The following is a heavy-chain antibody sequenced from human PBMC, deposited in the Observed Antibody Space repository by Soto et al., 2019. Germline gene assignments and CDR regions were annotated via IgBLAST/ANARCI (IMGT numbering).Heavy chain of an antibody. CDR1: GVSITSGDYY. CDR3: VREGGYHWFDP. Sequence: SETLSLTCTVSGVSITSGDYYWTWTRQSPGKGLEWIGYIDYSESAHYNPTLKSRTLMSIDRSKNQLSLKMTSVTAADTAVYYCVREGGYHWFDPWGQGTLVTVSS. J-gene: IGHJ5*02. CDR2: IDYSESA. D-gene: IGHD1-26*01. V-gene: IGHV4-30-4*08.